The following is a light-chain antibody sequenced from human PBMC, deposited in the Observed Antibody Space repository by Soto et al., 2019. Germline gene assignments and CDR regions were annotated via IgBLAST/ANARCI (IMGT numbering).Light chain of an antibody. V-gene: IGKV3-20*01. CDR2: GAS. CDR1: QSVSSTF. J-gene: IGKJ1*01. Sequence: EIVLTQSPGTLSLTPGERATLSCRASQSVSSTFLAWYQQKPCQAPKVLIYGASTRATGIPDRFSGSGSGTDFTLTISRLDPEDFAMYFCQQYESSRTFGQGTNVEMK. CDR3: QQYESSRT.